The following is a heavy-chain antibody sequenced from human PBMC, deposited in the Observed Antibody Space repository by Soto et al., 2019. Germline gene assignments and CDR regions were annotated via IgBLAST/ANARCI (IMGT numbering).Heavy chain of an antibody. J-gene: IGHJ4*02. CDR2: IYYSGST. Sequence: SETLSLTCTVSGGSISSSSYYWGWIRQPPGKGLEWIGSIYYSGSTYYNPSLKSRVTISVDTSKNQFSLKLSSVTAADTAVYYCARHHYYDILTGPYYFDYWGQGTLVTVSS. CDR3: ARHHYYDILTGPYYFDY. CDR1: GGSISSSSYY. V-gene: IGHV4-39*01. D-gene: IGHD3-9*01.